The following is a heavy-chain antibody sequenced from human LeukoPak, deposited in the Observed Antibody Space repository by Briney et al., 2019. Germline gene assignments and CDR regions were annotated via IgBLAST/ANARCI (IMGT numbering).Heavy chain of an antibody. D-gene: IGHD6-19*01. Sequence: ASETLSLTCTVSGGSISSYYWSWIRQPAGKGLAWIGRIYTSGTTNYKPSLKSRVTMSVDTSKNQFSLKLSSVTAADTAVYYCARQQWGRNFDYWGQGTLVTVSS. CDR3: ARQQWGRNFDY. CDR2: IYTSGTT. V-gene: IGHV4-4*07. CDR1: GGSISSYY. J-gene: IGHJ4*02.